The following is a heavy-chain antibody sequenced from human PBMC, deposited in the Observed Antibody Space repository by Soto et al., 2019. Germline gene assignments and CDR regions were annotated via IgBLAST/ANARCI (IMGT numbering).Heavy chain of an antibody. J-gene: IGHJ5*02. D-gene: IGHD2-21*01. CDR3: STLQLFAISS. CDR2: IKSKTDGGTT. V-gene: IGHV3-15*01. Sequence: GGSLRLSCAVSGFTFSSAWMSWVRQTPGKGLEWVGRIKSKTDGGTTDYAAPVKGRFTISRDDSKNTLFLQMNSLNTEDTGVYYCSTLQLFAISSWGQGTLVTVSS. CDR1: GFTFSSAW.